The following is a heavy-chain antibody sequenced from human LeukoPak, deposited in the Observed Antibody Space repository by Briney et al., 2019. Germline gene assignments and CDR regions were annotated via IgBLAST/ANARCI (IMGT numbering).Heavy chain of an antibody. CDR2: IYHSGST. CDR3: ARPTVTTDADAFDI. V-gene: IGHV4-38-2*02. J-gene: IGHJ3*02. CDR1: GGSISSGYY. D-gene: IGHD4-17*01. Sequence: SETLSLTCTVSGGSISSGYYWGWIRQPPGKGLEWIGSIYHSGSTYYNPPLKSRVTISVDTSKNQFSLKLSSVTAADTAVYYCARPTVTTDADAFDIWGQGTMVTVSS.